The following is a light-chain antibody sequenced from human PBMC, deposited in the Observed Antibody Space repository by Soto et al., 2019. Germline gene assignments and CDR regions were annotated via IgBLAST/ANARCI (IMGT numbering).Light chain of an antibody. CDR3: CSFTSSLGL. V-gene: IGLV2-14*03. CDR2: DVS. CDR1: VSEVAGYTY. J-gene: IGLJ2*01. Sequence: QSALTQPASVSGSPGQSITISCTGAVSEVAGYTYVSWYQQHPGKGPKVIIYDVSNRPSGVSNRFSGSKSGTTASLTISGLQAEDEADYYCCSFTSSLGLFGGGTKLTVL.